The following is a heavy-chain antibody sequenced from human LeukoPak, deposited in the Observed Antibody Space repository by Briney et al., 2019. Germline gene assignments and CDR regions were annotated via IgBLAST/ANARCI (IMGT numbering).Heavy chain of an antibody. CDR1: GYSISSGYY. CDR3: ARQGGATLQDNWFDP. V-gene: IGHV4-38-2*02. CDR2: IYHSGST. Sequence: PETLSLTCTVSGYSISSGYYWGWIRQPPGKGLEWIGSIYHSGSTYYNPSLKSRVTISVDTSKNQFSLKLSSVTAADTAVYYCARQGGATLQDNWFDPWGQGTLVTVSS. J-gene: IGHJ5*02. D-gene: IGHD1-26*01.